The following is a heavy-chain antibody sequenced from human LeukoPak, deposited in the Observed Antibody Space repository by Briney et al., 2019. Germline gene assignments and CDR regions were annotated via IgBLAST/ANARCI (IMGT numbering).Heavy chain of an antibody. CDR2: IYYSGST. Sequence: PSETLSLTCTVSGGSISSGGYYWSWIRQHPGKGLEWIGYIYYSGSTYYNPSLKSRVTISVDTSENQFSLKLSSVTAADTAVYYCARDEVVTATLDYWGQGTLVTVSS. CDR1: GGSISSGGYY. V-gene: IGHV4-31*03. CDR3: ARDEVVTATLDY. J-gene: IGHJ4*02. D-gene: IGHD2-21*02.